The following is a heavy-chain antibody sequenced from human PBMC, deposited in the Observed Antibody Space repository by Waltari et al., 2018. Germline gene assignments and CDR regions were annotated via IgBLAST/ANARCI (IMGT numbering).Heavy chain of an antibody. CDR2: ISSSSSYI. Sequence: EVQLVESGGGLVKPGGSLRLSCAASAFSFSSYSMNWVRQAPGKGLEWVSSISSSSSYIYYADSVKGRFTISRDNAKNSLYLQMNSLRAEDTAVYYCARGGGSRDYDYWGQGTLVTVSS. J-gene: IGHJ4*02. D-gene: IGHD1-26*01. CDR1: AFSFSSYS. V-gene: IGHV3-21*01. CDR3: ARGGGSRDYDY.